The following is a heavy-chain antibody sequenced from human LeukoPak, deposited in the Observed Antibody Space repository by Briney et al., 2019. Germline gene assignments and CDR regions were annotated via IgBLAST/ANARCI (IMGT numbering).Heavy chain of an antibody. Sequence: PGGSLRLSCTASGFTFSSYAMSWVRQAPGKGLEWVSSFSGSGGGTYYADSVKGRFTISRDNSMNTLYLQMNSLRAEDTAVYYCARDRVPGTTGWFDPWGQGILVTVSS. CDR2: FSGSGGGT. D-gene: IGHD1-1*01. CDR3: ARDRVPGTTGWFDP. CDR1: GFTFSSYA. V-gene: IGHV3-23*01. J-gene: IGHJ5*02.